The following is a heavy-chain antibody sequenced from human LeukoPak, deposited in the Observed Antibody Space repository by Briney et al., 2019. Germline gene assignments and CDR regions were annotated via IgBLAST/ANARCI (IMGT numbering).Heavy chain of an antibody. D-gene: IGHD6-6*01. CDR3: ARANRGQLGNLKAFDI. V-gene: IGHV3-21*01. Sequence: PGGALSLSCAASGFTFSTYSMNWVRPAPGKGLEWVSSIISSSSYIYYSDSVKGRFTISRDNAKNSLYLQMNSLRAEDTAVYYCARANRGQLGNLKAFDIWGQGTMVTVSS. J-gene: IGHJ3*02. CDR1: GFTFSTYS. CDR2: IISSSSYI.